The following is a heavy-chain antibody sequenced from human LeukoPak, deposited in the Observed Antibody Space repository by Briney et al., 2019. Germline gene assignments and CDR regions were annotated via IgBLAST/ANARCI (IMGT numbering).Heavy chain of an antibody. CDR1: GGSFRGYY. V-gene: IGHV4-59*01. Sequence: PSETLSLTCTVSGGSFRGYYWCWIRQSPGKGLEWIGYLTHSGSTTYNPSLQSRASISGDTSGNQFSLRLSSVTAADTAVYYCVSVSSVTDIDYWGQGTLV. J-gene: IGHJ4*02. CDR3: VSVSSVTDIDY. CDR2: LTHSGST. D-gene: IGHD2-8*01.